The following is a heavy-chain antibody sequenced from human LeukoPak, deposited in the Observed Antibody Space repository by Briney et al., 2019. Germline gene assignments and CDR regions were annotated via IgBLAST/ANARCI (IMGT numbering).Heavy chain of an antibody. V-gene: IGHV3-21*01. D-gene: IGHD3-22*01. CDR3: ARGDYYDSSGYFDY. CDR1: GFTLSSYS. Sequence: AGGSLRLSCAASGFTLSSYSMNWVRQAPGKGLEWVPSISSSSSYIYYADSVKGRFTISRDNAKNSLYLQMNSLRAEDTAVYYCARGDYYDSSGYFDYWGQGTLVTVSS. J-gene: IGHJ4*02. CDR2: ISSSSSYI.